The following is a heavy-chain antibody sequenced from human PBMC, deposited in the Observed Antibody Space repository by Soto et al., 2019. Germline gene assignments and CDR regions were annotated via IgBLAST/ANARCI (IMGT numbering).Heavy chain of an antibody. CDR3: AKVMVGATNYYYYGMDV. V-gene: IGHV3-23*01. D-gene: IGHD1-26*01. CDR1: GFNFNDYA. CDR2: ISGSGGST. Sequence: GGSLRLSCAASGFNFNDYAMSWVRQAPGKGLEWVSAISGSGGSTYYADSVKGRFTISRDNSKNTLYLQMNSLRAEDTAVYYCAKVMVGATNYYYYGMDVWGQGTTVTVS. J-gene: IGHJ6*02.